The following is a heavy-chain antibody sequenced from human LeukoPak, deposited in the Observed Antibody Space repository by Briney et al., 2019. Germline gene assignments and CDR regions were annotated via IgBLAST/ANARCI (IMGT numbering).Heavy chain of an antibody. CDR3: ARSLKVSGRLSGMDV. D-gene: IGHD3-10*01. CDR2: ISGRTGST. Sequence: GGSLRLSCAASGFTFSTNAMSWVRQAPGKGLEWVSAISGRTGSTYYSDSVKGRFIISRDNSKNTLYLQMNSLRAEDTAVYYCARSLKVSGRLSGMDVWGQGTTVTVSS. V-gene: IGHV3-23*01. J-gene: IGHJ6*02. CDR1: GFTFSTNA.